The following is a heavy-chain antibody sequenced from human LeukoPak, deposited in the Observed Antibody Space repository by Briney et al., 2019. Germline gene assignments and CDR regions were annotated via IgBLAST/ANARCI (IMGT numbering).Heavy chain of an antibody. CDR2: ISAYNGNT. Sequence: ASVKVSCKASGYAFTSYGISWVRQAPGQGLEWMGWISAYNGNTNYAQKLQGRVTMTTDTSTSTAYMELRSLRSDDTAVYYCVLSPVEGGWYFDLWGRGTLVTVSS. D-gene: IGHD2-15*01. CDR3: VLSPVEGGWYFDL. V-gene: IGHV1-18*01. J-gene: IGHJ2*01. CDR1: GYAFTSYG.